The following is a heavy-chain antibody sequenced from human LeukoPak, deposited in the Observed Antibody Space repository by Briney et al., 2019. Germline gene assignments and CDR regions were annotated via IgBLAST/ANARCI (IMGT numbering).Heavy chain of an antibody. CDR3: ARHGIVPDHPRRF. V-gene: IGHV4-39*01. CDR1: GVSLTTNTFY. Sequence: PGETLSLTCTPSGVSLTTNTFYWGWIRPRPGQGLEWIVTVYYTGITHYNPSLKSRITISVNTSKNQFSLNHTSVTAADTAVYFCARHGIVPDHPRRFWGRGPLVSVSS. D-gene: IGHD1-26*01. J-gene: IGHJ4*02. CDR2: VYYTGIT.